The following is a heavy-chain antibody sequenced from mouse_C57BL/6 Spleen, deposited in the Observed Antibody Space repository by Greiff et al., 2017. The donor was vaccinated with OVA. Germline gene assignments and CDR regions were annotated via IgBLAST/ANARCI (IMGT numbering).Heavy chain of an antibody. CDR3: IYGNYQGFAY. CDR2: IYPGDGDT. CDR1: GYAFSSYW. Sequence: VQLQESGAELVKPGASVKISCKASGYAFSSYWMNWVKQRPGKGLEWIGQIYPGDGDTNYNGKFKGKATLTADKSSSTAYMQLSSLTSEDSAVYFCIYGNYQGFAYWGQGTLVTVSA. D-gene: IGHD2-1*01. J-gene: IGHJ3*01. V-gene: IGHV1-80*01.